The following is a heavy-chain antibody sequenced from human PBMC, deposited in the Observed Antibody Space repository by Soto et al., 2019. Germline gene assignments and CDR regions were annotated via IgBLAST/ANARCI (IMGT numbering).Heavy chain of an antibody. CDR1: GFTFSGYW. Sequence: EVQLVESGGGLVQPGGSLRLSCAASGFTFSGYWMHWVRKAPGKGLVWVSRLNSDGSSGYYGDSMKGRFTISRDNAKNTLYLQMNSLRDEDTAVYYCARGLKNYYGMDVWGQGTTVTVSS. D-gene: IGHD3-16*01. V-gene: IGHV3-74*01. CDR3: ARGLKNYYGMDV. J-gene: IGHJ6*02. CDR2: LNSDGSSG.